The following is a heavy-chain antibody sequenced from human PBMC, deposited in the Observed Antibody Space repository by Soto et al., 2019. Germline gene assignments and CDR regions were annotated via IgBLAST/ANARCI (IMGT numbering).Heavy chain of an antibody. Sequence: GGSLRLCCAASGFTFCSYSMNWVRQAPGKGLEWVSSISSSSSYIYYADSVKGRFTISRDNAKNSLYLQMNSLRAEDTAVYDCARGLRYYDILTGYGGNYYYGMDVWGQGTTVTVSS. CDR3: ARGLRYYDILTGYGGNYYYGMDV. CDR2: ISSSSSYI. CDR1: GFTFCSYS. V-gene: IGHV3-21*01. D-gene: IGHD3-9*01. J-gene: IGHJ6*02.